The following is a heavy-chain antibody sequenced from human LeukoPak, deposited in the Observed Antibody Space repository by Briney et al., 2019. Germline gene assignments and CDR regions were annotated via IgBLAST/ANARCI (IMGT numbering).Heavy chain of an antibody. CDR1: GFTFSSYA. J-gene: IGHJ4*02. Sequence: PGGSLRLSCAASGFTFSSYAMSWVRQAPGKGLEWVSAISGSGDSTYYADSLKGRVTISRANSKNTLYLQMHSLRAEDTAVYYCANIHRGQHFDYWGQGSLVTVSS. D-gene: IGHD1-14*01. CDR2: ISGSGDST. CDR3: ANIHRGQHFDY. V-gene: IGHV3-23*01.